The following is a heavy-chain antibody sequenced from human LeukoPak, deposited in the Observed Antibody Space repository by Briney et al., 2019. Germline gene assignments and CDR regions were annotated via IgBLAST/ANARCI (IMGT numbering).Heavy chain of an antibody. Sequence: ASVKVSCKASGYTFTSYYMHWVRQAPGQGLEWMGIINPSGGSTSYAQKFQGRVTMTRDTSTSTVYMELSSLGSEDTAVYYCARAGLLWFGELYRPYDYWGQGTLVTVSS. J-gene: IGHJ4*02. CDR1: GYTFTSYY. CDR3: ARAGLLWFGELYRPYDY. V-gene: IGHV1-46*01. D-gene: IGHD3-10*01. CDR2: INPSGGST.